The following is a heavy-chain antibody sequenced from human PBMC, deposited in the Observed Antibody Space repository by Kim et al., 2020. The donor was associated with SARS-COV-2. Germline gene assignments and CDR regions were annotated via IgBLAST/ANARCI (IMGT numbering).Heavy chain of an antibody. Sequence: SETLSLTCVVSGASISSGPYYWSWVRQLPEKGLEWIGYIYDSGTTYYNPSLKSRTTTSIDTSKNPFSLKLYPVTAADTAIYYCERGHGSGLYGMDVWGQGTTVTFSS. D-gene: IGHD3-10*01. V-gene: IGHV4-31*11. CDR3: ERGHGSGLYGMDV. CDR2: IYDSGTT. CDR1: GASISSGPYY. J-gene: IGHJ6*02.